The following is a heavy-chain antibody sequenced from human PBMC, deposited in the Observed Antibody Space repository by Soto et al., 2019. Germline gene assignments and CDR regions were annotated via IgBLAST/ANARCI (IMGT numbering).Heavy chain of an antibody. Sequence: QVQLQQWGAGLLKPSETLSLTCAVYGGSFSGYYWSWIRQPPGKGLEWIGEINHSGSTNYNPSLKSRVTISVDTSKNQFSLKLSSVTAADTAVYYCARGRKRYCSGGSCYWFDPWGQGTLVTVSS. CDR1: GGSFSGYY. CDR3: ARGRKRYCSGGSCYWFDP. CDR2: INHSGST. J-gene: IGHJ5*02. D-gene: IGHD2-15*01. V-gene: IGHV4-34*01.